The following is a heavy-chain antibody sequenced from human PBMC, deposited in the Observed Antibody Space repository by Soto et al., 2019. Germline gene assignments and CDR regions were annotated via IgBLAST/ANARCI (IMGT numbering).Heavy chain of an antibody. CDR1: GFMFSSYE. V-gene: IGHV3-64D*06. CDR2: ISSNGGST. J-gene: IGHJ4*02. CDR3: VKAKYYYDSSGPTGGSYFDY. D-gene: IGHD3-22*01. Sequence: PGGSLRLSCAASGFMFSSYEFNWVRLAPGKGLEYVSAISSNGGSTYYADSVKGRFTISGDNSKNTLYLQMSSLRAEDTAVYYCVKAKYYYDSSGPTGGSYFDYWGQGTLVTVSS.